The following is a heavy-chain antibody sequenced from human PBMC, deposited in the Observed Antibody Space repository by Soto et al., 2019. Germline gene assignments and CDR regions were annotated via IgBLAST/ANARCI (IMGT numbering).Heavy chain of an antibody. D-gene: IGHD4-17*01. J-gene: IGHJ6*03. Sequence: LSLTCTVSGGSISSYYWSWIRQPPGKGLEWIGYIYYSGSTNYNPSLKSRVTISVDTSKNQFSLKLSSVTAADTAVYYCARAVGDYYYYYYMDVWGKGTTVTVSS. CDR1: GGSISSYY. CDR3: ARAVGDYYYYYYMDV. V-gene: IGHV4-59*01. CDR2: IYYSGST.